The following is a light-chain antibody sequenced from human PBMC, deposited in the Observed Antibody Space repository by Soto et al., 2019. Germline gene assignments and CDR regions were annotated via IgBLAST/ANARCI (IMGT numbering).Light chain of an antibody. Sequence: DIQMTQSPSTLSAFVGDRVTISCRASQNINSWLAWYQQKPGKAPKLLIYKASTLESGVPSRFSGSGSGTEFTLTISSLQPDDFATYYCQQYNSYSRTFGQGTKVEIK. V-gene: IGKV1-5*03. CDR2: KAS. CDR3: QQYNSYSRT. CDR1: QNINSW. J-gene: IGKJ1*01.